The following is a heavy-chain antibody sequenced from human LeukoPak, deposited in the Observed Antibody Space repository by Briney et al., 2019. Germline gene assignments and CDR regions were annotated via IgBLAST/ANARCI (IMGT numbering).Heavy chain of an antibody. CDR3: ARDAYYVPYYFDY. J-gene: IGHJ4*02. Sequence: GGSLRLSCAASGFTFSSYSMNWVRQAPGKGLEWVSYISSSSSTIYYADSVKGRFTISRDNAKNSLYLQMNSLRAEDTAAYYCARDAYYVPYYFDYWGQGTLVTVSS. CDR2: ISSSSSTI. D-gene: IGHD2/OR15-2a*01. CDR1: GFTFSSYS. V-gene: IGHV3-48*04.